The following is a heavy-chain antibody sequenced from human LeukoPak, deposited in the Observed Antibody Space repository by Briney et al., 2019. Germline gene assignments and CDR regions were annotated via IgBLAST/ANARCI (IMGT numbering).Heavy chain of an antibody. CDR2: INHSGST. D-gene: IGHD3-9*01. V-gene: IGHV4-34*01. J-gene: IGHJ3*02. Sequence: SETLSLTCAVYGGSFSGYYWSWIRQPPGKGLEWIGEINHSGSTNYNPSLKSRVAISVDTSKNQLSLKLSSVTAADTAVYYCARRNLLRYFDWLPQNAFDIWGQGTMVTVSS. CDR3: ARRNLLRYFDWLPQNAFDI. CDR1: GGSFSGYY.